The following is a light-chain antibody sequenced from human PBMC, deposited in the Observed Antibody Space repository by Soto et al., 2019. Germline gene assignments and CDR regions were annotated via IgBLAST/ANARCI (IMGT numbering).Light chain of an antibody. V-gene: IGKV3-15*01. Sequence: EIVMTQSPATLSVSPGERATLSCRASQSVANDLAWYQHKPGQAPRLLTHGASTRATGIPARFSGVGSGTEFTLTISSLQSEDLAVYYCQQYNKWPQTFGQGTRLEI. CDR1: QSVAND. J-gene: IGKJ5*01. CDR3: QQYNKWPQT. CDR2: GAS.